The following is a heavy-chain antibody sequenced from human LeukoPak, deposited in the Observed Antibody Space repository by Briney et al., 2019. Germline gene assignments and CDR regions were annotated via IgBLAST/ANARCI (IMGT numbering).Heavy chain of an antibody. CDR2: IYYSGST. CDR3: ARGLFISGAFDI. J-gene: IGHJ3*02. CDR1: GGSISSSSYY. Sequence: SETLSLTCTVSGGSISSSSYYWGWIRQPPGKGLEWIGSIYYSGSTYYNPSLKSRVTISVDTSKNQFSPKLSSVTAADTAVYYCARGLFISGAFDIWGQGTMVTVSS. V-gene: IGHV4-39*01. D-gene: IGHD3-16*02.